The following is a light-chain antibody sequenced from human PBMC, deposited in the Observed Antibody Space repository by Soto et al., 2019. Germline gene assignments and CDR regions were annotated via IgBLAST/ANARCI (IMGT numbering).Light chain of an antibody. CDR3: QQYGSSPPWT. CDR2: GSS. CDR1: QSVSSSY. Sequence: EIVLTQSPGTLSLSPGERATLSCRASQSVSSSYLAWYQQKPGQAPRLLIYGSSSRATGIPDRFSGSVSGTGFTLNISRLEPEDFAVYYCQQYGSSPPWTLGQGTKVDIK. V-gene: IGKV3-20*01. J-gene: IGKJ1*01.